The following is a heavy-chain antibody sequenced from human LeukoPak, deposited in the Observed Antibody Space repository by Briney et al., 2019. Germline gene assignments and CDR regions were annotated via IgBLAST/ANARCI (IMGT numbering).Heavy chain of an antibody. Sequence: SQTLSLTCAISGDSVSSNNGAWNWVRQSPSRGLEWLGRTYYRARWYDDYAGSMKGRLGISADRSKNKFSLHLSSVTPEDTAVYYCARDLGNSGWYTFDYWGQGTLVTVSS. V-gene: IGHV6-1*01. CDR3: ARDLGNSGWYTFDY. CDR1: GDSVSSNNGA. D-gene: IGHD6-19*01. J-gene: IGHJ4*02. CDR2: TYYRARWYD.